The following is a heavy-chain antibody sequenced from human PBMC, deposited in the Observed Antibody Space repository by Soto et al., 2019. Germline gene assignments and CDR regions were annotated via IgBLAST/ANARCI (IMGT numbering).Heavy chain of an antibody. CDR3: ARKGATGTPFVPWFDP. J-gene: IGHJ5*02. V-gene: IGHV3-21*01. CDR1: GFTFSTYS. D-gene: IGHD1-1*01. CDR2: ISSSSIYI. Sequence: GGSLRLSCVVSGFTFSTYSMNWVRQAPGKGLEWVSSISSSSIYIYYADSVKGRFTISRDNAKNSLYLQMNSLRAEDTAVYYCARKGATGTPFVPWFDPWGQGTLVTVSS.